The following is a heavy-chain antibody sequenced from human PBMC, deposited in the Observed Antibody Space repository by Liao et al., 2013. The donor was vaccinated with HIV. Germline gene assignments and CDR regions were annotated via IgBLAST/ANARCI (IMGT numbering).Heavy chain of an antibody. V-gene: IGHV4-34*02. D-gene: IGHD2-21*01. CDR1: GGSFSGSY. CDR3: ARVDTMIALVPLFRGFDV. J-gene: IGHJ3*01. CDR2: INQSGTS. Sequence: QVQLQQWGARLLKPSETLSLTCDVSGGSFSGSYWTWIRQAPGKGLEWIGEINQSGTSKYTPSLESRLTLSLDKSKHQFSLKMTSVTAADTAVYFCARVDTMIALVPLFRGFDVWGRGTLVTVSS.